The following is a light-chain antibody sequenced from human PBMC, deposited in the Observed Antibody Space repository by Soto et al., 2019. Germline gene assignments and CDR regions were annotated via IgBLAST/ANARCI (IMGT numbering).Light chain of an antibody. V-gene: IGKV3-11*01. J-gene: IGKJ5*01. CDR2: DAS. Sequence: EIALTQSPATLSLSPGERATLSFRASQSVSSSLAWYQQKLGQVPSLLIYDASNRATGVPARFSGSGSGTDFTLTISSLEPEDFAVYYCQQYNNWPPITFGQGTRLEI. CDR3: QQYNNWPPIT. CDR1: QSVSSS.